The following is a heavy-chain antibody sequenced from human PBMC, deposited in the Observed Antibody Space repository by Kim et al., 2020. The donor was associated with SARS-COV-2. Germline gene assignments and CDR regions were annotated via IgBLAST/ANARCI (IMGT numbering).Heavy chain of an antibody. Sequence: GGSLRLSCAASGFTFSSYSMNWVRQAPGKGLEWVSSISSSSSYIYYAYSVKGRFTISRDNAKNSLYLQMNSLRAEDTAVYYCARDLGSLAAGLDVWGHGT. J-gene: IGHJ6*02. CDR1: GFTFSSYS. D-gene: IGHD6-13*01. V-gene: IGHV3-21*01. CDR3: ARDLGSLAAGLDV. CDR2: ISSSSSYI.